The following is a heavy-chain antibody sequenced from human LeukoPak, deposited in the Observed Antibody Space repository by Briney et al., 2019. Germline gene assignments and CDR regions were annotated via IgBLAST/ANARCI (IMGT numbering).Heavy chain of an antibody. V-gene: IGHV3-23*01. D-gene: IGHD3-22*01. CDR3: ARPQSSSGYYWPFDD. Sequence: GSLRLSCAASGCTFSSYAMRWVRQAPGKGLEWVSAISPSSGTFYADSVKGRFTISRDNSKNTLYLQMNSLRAEDTAVYYCARPQSSSGYYWPFDDWGQGTLVTVSS. CDR1: GCTFSSYA. J-gene: IGHJ4*02. CDR2: ISPSSGT.